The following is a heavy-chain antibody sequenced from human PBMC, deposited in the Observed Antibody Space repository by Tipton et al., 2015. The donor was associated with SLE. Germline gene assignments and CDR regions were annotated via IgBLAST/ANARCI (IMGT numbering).Heavy chain of an antibody. Sequence: QLVQSGPEVKKPGASVKVSCRASGYPFAAYYVHWVRQVPGQGLEWMGWISPHSGGTKYAQKFQGRVTMTRDTSVSTAYMELSGLTSDDTAVYYCALRWPDTWTTVYWGQGTLVTVSS. CDR1: GYPFAAYY. V-gene: IGHV1-2*02. J-gene: IGHJ4*02. CDR3: ALRWPDTWTTVY. D-gene: IGHD5-12*01. CDR2: ISPHSGGT.